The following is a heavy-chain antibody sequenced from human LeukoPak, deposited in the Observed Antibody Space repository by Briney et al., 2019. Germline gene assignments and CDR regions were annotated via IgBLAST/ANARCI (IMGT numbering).Heavy chain of an antibody. J-gene: IGHJ4*02. CDR1: GYTFTSYY. D-gene: IGHD4-17*01. CDR3: ARDGRETVYFDY. V-gene: IGHV1-2*02. Sequence: ASVKVSCKASGYTFTSYYMHWVRRAPGQGLEWMGWINPNSGGTNYAQKFQGRVTMTRDTSISTAYMELSRLRSDDTAVYYCARDGRETVYFDYWGQGTLVTVSS. CDR2: INPNSGGT.